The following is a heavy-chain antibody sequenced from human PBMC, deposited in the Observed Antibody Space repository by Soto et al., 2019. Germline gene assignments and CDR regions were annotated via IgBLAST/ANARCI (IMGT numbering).Heavy chain of an antibody. J-gene: IGHJ6*02. V-gene: IGHV4-31*03. Sequence: LSLTCTVSGGSISSGGYYWSWIRQHPGKGLEWIGYIYYSGSTYYNPSLKSRVTISVDTSKNQFSLKLSSVTAADTAVYYCARAYYDFWSGTNVDGMDVWGQGTTVTVSS. CDR1: GGSISSGGYY. CDR3: ARAYYDFWSGTNVDGMDV. D-gene: IGHD3-3*01. CDR2: IYYSGST.